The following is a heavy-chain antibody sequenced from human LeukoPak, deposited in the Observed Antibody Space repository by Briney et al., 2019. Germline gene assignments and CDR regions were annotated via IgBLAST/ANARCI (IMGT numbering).Heavy chain of an antibody. D-gene: IGHD6-19*01. CDR2: IYTSGST. Sequence: SETLSLTCTVSGGSISSYYWSWIRQPAGKGLEWIGRIYTSGSTNYNPSLKSRVTMSVDTSKNQFSLKLSSVTAADTAVYYCARDSPVFYSSGSPLDYWGQGTLVTVSS. CDR1: GGSISSYY. CDR3: ARDSPVFYSSGSPLDY. V-gene: IGHV4-4*07. J-gene: IGHJ4*02.